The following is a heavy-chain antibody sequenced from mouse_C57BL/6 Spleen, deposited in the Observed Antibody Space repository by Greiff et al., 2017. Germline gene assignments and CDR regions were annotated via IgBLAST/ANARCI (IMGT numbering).Heavy chain of an antibody. Sequence: EVQLQESGGGLVKPGGSLKLSCAASGFTFSDYGMHWVRQAPEKGLEWVAYISSGSSTIYYADTVKGRFTISRDNAKNTLFLQLTSLRSEYAAMSFYARGTYGSSGYYFEDWGQGTTVTVAS. CDR1: GFTFSDYG. CDR2: ISSGSSTI. D-gene: IGHD1-1*01. J-gene: IGHJ2*01. CDR3: ARGTYGSSGYYFED. V-gene: IGHV5-17*01.